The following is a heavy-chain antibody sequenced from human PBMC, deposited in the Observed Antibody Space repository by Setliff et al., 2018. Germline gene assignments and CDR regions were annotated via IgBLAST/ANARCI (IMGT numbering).Heavy chain of an antibody. CDR1: GGTFSSYA. V-gene: IGHV1-69*13. D-gene: IGHD4-17*01. CDR3: ARGLGEDGCKLADY. Sequence: SVKVSCKASGGTFSSYAISWVRQATGQGLEWMGGIIPIFGKANYAQKFQGRVTITADESTSTAYMELSSLRSEDTAVYYCARGLGEDGCKLADYWGQGTLVTVSS. CDR2: IIPIFGKA. J-gene: IGHJ4*02.